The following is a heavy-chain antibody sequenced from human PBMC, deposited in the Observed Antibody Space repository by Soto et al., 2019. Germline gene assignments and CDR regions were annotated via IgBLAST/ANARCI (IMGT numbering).Heavy chain of an antibody. CDR2: ISRSSRVI. CDR3: AKDPNGDYRGAVDA. Sequence: VPLLESGGDLVQPGGSLRISCAASGFAFSNYALTLGRPAQGKGLEGVSSISRSSRVIYYADSVRGRFIISRDNSKNMLYLQMNSLRAEDTARYYCAKDPNGDYRGAVDAGGQGTLVTVSS. J-gene: IGHJ5*02. CDR1: GFAFSNYA. D-gene: IGHD4-17*01. V-gene: IGHV3-23*01.